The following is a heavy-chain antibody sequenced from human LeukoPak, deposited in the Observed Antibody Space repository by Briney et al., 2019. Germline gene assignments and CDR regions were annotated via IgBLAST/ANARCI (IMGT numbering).Heavy chain of an antibody. V-gene: IGHV1-2*02. CDR2: INPNSGGT. J-gene: IGHJ4*02. CDR3: ARDLTYYYDSSGYYLYY. CDR1: GYTFTGYY. Sequence: ASVKVSCKASGYTFTGYYMHWVRQAPGQGLEWMGWINPNSGGTNYAQKFQGRVTMTRDTSISTAYMELSRLRSDDTAVYYCARDLTYYYDSSGYYLYYWGQGTLVTVSS. D-gene: IGHD3-22*01.